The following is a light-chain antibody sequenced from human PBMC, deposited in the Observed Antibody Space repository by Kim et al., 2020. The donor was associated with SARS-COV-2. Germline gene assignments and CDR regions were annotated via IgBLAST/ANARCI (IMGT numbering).Light chain of an antibody. CDR3: AAWDDSLTGWV. V-gene: IGLV1-44*01. CDR1: SSNIGSHT. Sequence: ELTQPPSASGTPGQRVTIFCSGSSSNIGSHTVNWYQQLPGTAPKVLIYNNDRRPSGVPDRFSGSKSGTSASLAISGLQSEDEADYSCAAWDDSLTGWVFGRGTQLTVL. J-gene: IGLJ3*02. CDR2: NND.